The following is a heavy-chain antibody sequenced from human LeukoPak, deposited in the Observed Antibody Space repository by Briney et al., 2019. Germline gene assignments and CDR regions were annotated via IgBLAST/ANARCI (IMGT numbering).Heavy chain of an antibody. V-gene: IGHV4-59*01. CDR3: ARDRYYDILTGYYGAFDY. CDR1: GGSISSYY. CDR2: IYYSGST. D-gene: IGHD3-9*01. J-gene: IGHJ4*02. Sequence: PSETLSLTCTVSGGSISSYYWSWIRQPPGKGLEWIGYIYYSGSTNYNPSLKSRVTISVDTSKNQFSLKLSSVTAADTAVYYCARDRYYDILTGYYGAFDYWGQGTLVTVSS.